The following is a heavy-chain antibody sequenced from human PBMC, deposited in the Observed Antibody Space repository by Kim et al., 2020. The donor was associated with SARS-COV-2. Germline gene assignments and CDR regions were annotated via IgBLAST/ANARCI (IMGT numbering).Heavy chain of an antibody. CDR3: ARSRRREPTGFDP. Sequence: SETLSLTCTVSGGSISSYYWSWIRQPPGKGLEWIGYIYYSGSTNYNPSLKSRVTISVDTSKNQFSLKLSSVTAADTAVYYCARSRRREPTGFDPWGQGTLVTVSS. D-gene: IGHD1-26*01. CDR2: IYYSGST. V-gene: IGHV4-59*13. CDR1: GGSISSYY. J-gene: IGHJ5*02.